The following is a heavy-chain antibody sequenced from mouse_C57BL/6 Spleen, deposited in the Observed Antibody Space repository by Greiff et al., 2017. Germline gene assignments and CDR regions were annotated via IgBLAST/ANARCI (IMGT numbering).Heavy chain of an antibody. CDR3: AREDNWIAY. J-gene: IGHJ3*01. CDR1: GFTFSDYY. V-gene: IGHV5-12*01. D-gene: IGHD3-3*01. Sequence: EVKVVESGGGLVQPGGSLKLSCAASGFTFSDYYMYWVRQTPEKRLEWVAYISNGGGSTNYPDTVKGRFTISRDNAKNTLYLQMSRLKSEDTAIYYCAREDNWIAYWGQAALVTVSA. CDR2: ISNGGGST.